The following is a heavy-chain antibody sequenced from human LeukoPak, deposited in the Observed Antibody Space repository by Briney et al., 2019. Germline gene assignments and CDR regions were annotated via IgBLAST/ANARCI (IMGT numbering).Heavy chain of an antibody. Sequence: GRSLRLSCAASGFTFNSYWMSWVRQAPGKGLEWVANIDPDGSEKQYGDSVKGRFTTSRDNAKNSLYLQMNSLRAEDTAIYYCARIYYFGDNNWRYFDNWGQGTLVTVSS. V-gene: IGHV3-7*01. CDR3: ARIYYFGDNNWRYFDN. J-gene: IGHJ4*02. CDR2: IDPDGSEK. CDR1: GFTFNSYW. D-gene: IGHD3-10*01.